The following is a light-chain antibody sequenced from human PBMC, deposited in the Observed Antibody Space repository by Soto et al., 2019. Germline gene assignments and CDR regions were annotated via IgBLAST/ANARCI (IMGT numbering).Light chain of an antibody. CDR1: QSVSSN. Sequence: EIVMTQSPANLSVSPGERATLSCRASQSVSSNLACYQQIPGQAPRLLIYSAYIRATGVRARFSGRGSGTDFTLTISSLPSEDFAVYYCQQYVNWPPWYTFGQGTKLEIK. CDR3: QQYVNWPPWYT. J-gene: IGKJ2*01. CDR2: SAY. V-gene: IGKV3-15*01.